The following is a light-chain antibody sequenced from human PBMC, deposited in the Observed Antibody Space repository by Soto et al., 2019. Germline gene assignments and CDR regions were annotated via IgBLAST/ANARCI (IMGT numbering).Light chain of an antibody. CDR2: GAS. CDR1: QSISTF. CDR3: QQYNNWPRT. V-gene: IGKV3-15*01. Sequence: ELVMTQSPATLSVAPGERATLSCRASQSISTFLAWYQQKPGQAPRLLIYGASTRATGIPARFSGSGSGTEFTLTISSLQSEDFAVYDCQQYNNWPRTFGQGTMVDIK. J-gene: IGKJ1*01.